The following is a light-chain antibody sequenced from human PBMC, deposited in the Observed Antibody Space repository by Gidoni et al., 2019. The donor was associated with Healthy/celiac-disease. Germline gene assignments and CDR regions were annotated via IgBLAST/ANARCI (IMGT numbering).Light chain of an antibody. CDR3: QQYDNLPT. CDR1: QDISNY. CDR2: DAS. Sequence: DIQMTQSPSSLSASVGDRVTITCQASQDISNYINWYQQKPGKAPKLLIYDASNLETGVPSRFSGSGSGTDFTFTICSLQPEDIATYYCQQYDNLPTFGQGTRLEIK. V-gene: IGKV1-33*01. J-gene: IGKJ5*01.